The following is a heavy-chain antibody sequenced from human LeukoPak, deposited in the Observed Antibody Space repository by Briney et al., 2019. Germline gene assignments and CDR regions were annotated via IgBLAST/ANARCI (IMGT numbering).Heavy chain of an antibody. CDR1: GYTFTSYD. J-gene: IGHJ6*02. CDR3: ACSGYSYGYYYGMDV. V-gene: IGHV1-8*01. CDR2: MNPNSGNT. Sequence: GASVKVSCKASGYTFTSYDINWVRQATGQGLEWMGWMNPNSGNTGYAQKFQGRVTMTRNTSISTAYMELSSLRSEDTAVYYCACSGYSYGYYYGMDVWGQGTTVTVSS. D-gene: IGHD5-18*01.